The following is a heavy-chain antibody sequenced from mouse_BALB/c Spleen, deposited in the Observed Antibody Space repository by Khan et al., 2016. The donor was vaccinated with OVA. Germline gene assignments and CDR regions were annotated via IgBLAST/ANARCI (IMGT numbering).Heavy chain of an antibody. D-gene: IGHD2-10*01. J-gene: IGHJ4*01. CDR1: GYTFTNYG. CDR2: INTYTGEP. V-gene: IGHV9-3-1*01. CDR3: ARPPYSSYSLDH. Sequence: QIQLVQSGPELKKPGETVKISCKASGYTFTNYGMNWVKQSPGKALKWMGWINTYTGEPTYADDFKGRFAFSSETSANTAYLQINNLKNEDTATYFCARPPYSSYSLDHWGQGTSVTVSS.